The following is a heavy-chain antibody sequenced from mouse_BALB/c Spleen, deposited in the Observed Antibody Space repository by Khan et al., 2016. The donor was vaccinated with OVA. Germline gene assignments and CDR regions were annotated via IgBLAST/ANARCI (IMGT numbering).Heavy chain of an antibody. CDR1: GYTFTSYW. CDR3: ARNPFAY. CDR2: IDPYDSET. Sequence: QVQLQQSGAELVRPGASVKLSCEASGYTFTSYWMNWVKQSPEQGLEWIGRIDPYDSETHYNQNFKDKAILTVEKSSSTAYMQLSSLTSEDSAVYFCARNPFAYWGQGTLVTVSA. J-gene: IGHJ3*01. V-gene: IGHV1-52*01.